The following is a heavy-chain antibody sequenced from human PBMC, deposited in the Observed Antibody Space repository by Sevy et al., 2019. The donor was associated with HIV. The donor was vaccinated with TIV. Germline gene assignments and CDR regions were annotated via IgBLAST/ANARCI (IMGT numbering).Heavy chain of an antibody. V-gene: IGHV3-9*01. CDR2: IRWNSGSI. CDR1: GFTFDDHA. CDR3: AKGPNYDIWTHYYYMDV. D-gene: IGHD3-9*01. J-gene: IGHJ6*03. Sequence: GGSLRLSCAASGFTFDDHAMHWVRQAPGKGLEWVSGIRWNSGSIGYADSVKGRFTISRDNAKNSLYLQMNSLRAEDTALYYCAKGPNYDIWTHYYYMDVWGKGTTVTVSS.